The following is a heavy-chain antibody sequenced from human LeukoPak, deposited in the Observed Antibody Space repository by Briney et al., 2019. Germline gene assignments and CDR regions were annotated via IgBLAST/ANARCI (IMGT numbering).Heavy chain of an antibody. D-gene: IGHD2-2*01. CDR1: GGTFSSYA. J-gene: IGHJ5*02. Sequence: SVKVSRKASGGTFSSYAISWVRQAPGQGLEWMGGIIPIFGTANYAQKFQGRVTITADKSTSTAYMELSSLRSDDTAVYYCARGGCSSTSCYYSPRGFWFDPWGQGTLVTVSS. CDR2: IIPIFGTA. V-gene: IGHV1-69*06. CDR3: ARGGCSSTSCYYSPRGFWFDP.